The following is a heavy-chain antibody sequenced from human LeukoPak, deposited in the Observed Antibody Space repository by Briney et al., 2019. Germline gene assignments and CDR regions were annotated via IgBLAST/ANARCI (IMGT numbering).Heavy chain of an antibody. Sequence: SETLSLTCTVSGGSIGSYYWNWIRQAPGKGLEWIGYIHYSGSTNHNSSLKSRVTISVDTSKNQYSLKLSSVTAADTAVYYCARSQGISRSGVDYWGQGTLVTVSS. CDR2: IHYSGST. V-gene: IGHV4-59*01. CDR3: ARSQGISRSGVDY. D-gene: IGHD6-6*01. J-gene: IGHJ4*02. CDR1: GGSIGSYY.